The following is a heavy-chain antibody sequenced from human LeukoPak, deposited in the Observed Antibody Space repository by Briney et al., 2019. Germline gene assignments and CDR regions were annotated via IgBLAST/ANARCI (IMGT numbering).Heavy chain of an antibody. CDR1: GGSFTGYY. Sequence: SETLSLTCAVHGGSFTGYYWTWIRQPPGKGLECIGENDHSGGPNYNPSLKSRVTISLDTSKNQFSLKLRSVTAADTAVYYCARGFPYYGMDVWGKGTTVTVSS. D-gene: IGHD2-21*01. CDR3: ARGFPYYGMDV. V-gene: IGHV4-34*01. J-gene: IGHJ6*04. CDR2: NDHSGGP.